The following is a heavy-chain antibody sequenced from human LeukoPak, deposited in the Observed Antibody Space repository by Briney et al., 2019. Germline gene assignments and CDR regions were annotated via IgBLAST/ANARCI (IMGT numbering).Heavy chain of an antibody. CDR3: ARAWYYYDSSGSTSFCFDY. Sequence: PSETLSLTCTLSGGSISSSSYYWGWIRQPPGKGLEWIGSIYYSGSTYYNPSLKSRVTISVDTSKNQFSLKLSSVTAADTAVYYCARAWYYYDSSGSTSFCFDYWGQGTLVTVSS. D-gene: IGHD3-22*01. CDR1: GGSISSSSYY. J-gene: IGHJ4*02. CDR2: IYYSGST. V-gene: IGHV4-39*01.